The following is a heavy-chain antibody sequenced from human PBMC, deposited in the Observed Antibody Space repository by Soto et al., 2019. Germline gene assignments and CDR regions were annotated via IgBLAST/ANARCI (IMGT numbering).Heavy chain of an antibody. CDR2: INSNGSST. CDR3: ARAGVKTTIRNAFDS. Sequence: PGGALRVFCAAAGFTFSSYWMHWVRQTPGKGLVWVSRINSNGSSTNYADSVKGRFTISRDDAKSTLYLQMNSLRAEDTAVYYCARAGVKTTIRNAFDSWGQGTMVTV. V-gene: IGHV3-74*01. D-gene: IGHD3-10*01. J-gene: IGHJ3*02. CDR1: GFTFSSYW.